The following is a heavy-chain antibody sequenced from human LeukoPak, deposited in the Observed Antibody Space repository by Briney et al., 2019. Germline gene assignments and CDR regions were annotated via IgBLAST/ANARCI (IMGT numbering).Heavy chain of an antibody. J-gene: IGHJ6*02. Sequence: GGSLRLSCAASGFTFSSYAMSWVRQAPGKGLEWVSAISGSGGRTYYADSVKGRFTISRDNSKNTLYLQMNSLRAEDTAVYYCAKDHRYYDSSGYYYADYYYYGMDVWGQGTTVTVSS. CDR3: AKDHRYYDSSGYYYADYYYYGMDV. CDR1: GFTFSSYA. CDR2: ISGSGGRT. D-gene: IGHD3-22*01. V-gene: IGHV3-23*01.